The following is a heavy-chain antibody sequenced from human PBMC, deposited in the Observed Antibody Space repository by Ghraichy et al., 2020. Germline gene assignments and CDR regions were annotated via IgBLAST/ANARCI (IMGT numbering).Heavy chain of an antibody. CDR3: TREGGRGYCGGDWCPFDY. J-gene: IGHJ4*02. V-gene: IGHV3-49*03. Sequence: GGSLRLSCTASGFTFGDYAMSWFRQAPGKGLEWVGFIRSKAYGGTTEYAASVKGRFTISRDDSKSIAYLQMNSLKTEDTAVYYCTREGGRGYCGGDWCPFDYWGQGTLVTVSS. CDR1: GFTFGDYA. D-gene: IGHD2-21*02. CDR2: IRSKAYGGTT.